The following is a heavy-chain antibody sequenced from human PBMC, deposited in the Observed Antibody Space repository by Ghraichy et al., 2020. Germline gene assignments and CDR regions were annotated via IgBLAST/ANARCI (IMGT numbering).Heavy chain of an antibody. CDR3: ARVVHDGENYYYGMDV. Sequence: SQTLSLTCTVSGGSISSGGYYWSWIRQHPGKGLEWIGYIYYSGSTYYNPSLKSRVTISVDTSKNQFSLKLSSVTAADTAVYYCARVVHDGENYYYGMDVWGQGTTVTVSS. CDR1: GGSISSGGYY. V-gene: IGHV4-31*03. J-gene: IGHJ6*02. CDR2: IYYSGST.